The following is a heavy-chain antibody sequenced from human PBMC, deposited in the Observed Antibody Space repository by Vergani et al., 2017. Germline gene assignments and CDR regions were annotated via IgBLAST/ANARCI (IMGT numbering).Heavy chain of an antibody. D-gene: IGHD6-25*01. CDR1: GGSFSGYY. CDR3: ARGDGAAAGYDY. Sequence: QVQLQQWGAGLLKPSETLSLTCAVYGGSFSGYYWSWIRQPPGKGLEWIGEINHSGSTNYNPSLKSRVTISVDTSKNQFSLKLSSVTAADTAVYYCARGDGAAAGYDYWGQGTLVTVSS. CDR2: INHSGST. J-gene: IGHJ4*02. V-gene: IGHV4-34*01.